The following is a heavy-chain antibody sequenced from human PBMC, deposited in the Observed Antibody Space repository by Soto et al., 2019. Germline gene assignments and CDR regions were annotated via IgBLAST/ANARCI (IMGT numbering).Heavy chain of an antibody. V-gene: IGHV3-30*03. Sequence: QMQLVESGGGVVQPGNSLRLSCVASGFIFSNYAMHWVRQAPGKGLEWVALISYDGRYIYYADSVKGRFAISRDNSKKTVELLMNSLRREDTAVYYCARDVTDYVLDVWGQGTTVNVSS. CDR2: ISYDGRYI. J-gene: IGHJ6*02. D-gene: IGHD3-9*01. CDR1: GFIFSNYA. CDR3: ARDVTDYVLDV.